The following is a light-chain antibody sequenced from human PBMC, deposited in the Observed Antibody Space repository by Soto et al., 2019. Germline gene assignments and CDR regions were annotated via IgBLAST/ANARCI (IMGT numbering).Light chain of an antibody. CDR1: QDIRND. J-gene: IGKJ2*01. CDR2: GTS. Sequence: AIQMTQSPSSLSVSVGDRVTITCRASQDIRNDLGCYQQKPGKAPKLLIYGTSNLQSGVPSRFSGSGSGTDFTLTISSLQPEDFATYYCLQDYNYPYTFGQGTKLEIK. CDR3: LQDYNYPYT. V-gene: IGKV1-6*01.